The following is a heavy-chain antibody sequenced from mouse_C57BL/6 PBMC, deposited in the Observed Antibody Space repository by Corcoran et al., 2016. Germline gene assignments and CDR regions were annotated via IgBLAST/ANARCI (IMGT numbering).Heavy chain of an antibody. J-gene: IGHJ2*01. CDR1: GYAFSSYW. CDR3: ARKDYGSSYGDYFDY. V-gene: IGHV1-80*01. D-gene: IGHD1-1*01. Sequence: QVQLQQSGAELVKPGASVKISCKASGYAFSSYWMNWVKQRPGKGLEWIGQIYPGDGDTNYNGKFKGKATLTADKSSSTAYMQLSSLTSEDSAVYFCARKDYGSSYGDYFDYWGQGTTLTVSS. CDR2: IYPGDGDT.